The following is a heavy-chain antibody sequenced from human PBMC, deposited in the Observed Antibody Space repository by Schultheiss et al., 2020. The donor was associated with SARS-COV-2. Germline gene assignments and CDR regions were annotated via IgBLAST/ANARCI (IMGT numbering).Heavy chain of an antibody. CDR3: TTALTPGYYGSGSYYNWVDY. J-gene: IGHJ4*02. D-gene: IGHD3-10*01. CDR1: GFTFSNAW. V-gene: IGHV3-15*01. CDR2: IKSKTDGGTT. Sequence: GGSLRLSCAASGFTFSNAWMSWVRQAPGKGLEWVGRIKSKTDGGTTDYAAPVKGRFTISRDDSKNTLYLQMNSLKTEDTAVYYCTTALTPGYYGSGSYYNWVDYWGQGTLVTVSS.